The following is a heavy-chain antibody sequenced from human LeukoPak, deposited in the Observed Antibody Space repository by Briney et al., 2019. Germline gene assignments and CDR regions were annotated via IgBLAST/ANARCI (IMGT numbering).Heavy chain of an antibody. CDR1: GLTFSSYA. J-gene: IGHJ4*02. D-gene: IGHD3-3*01. Sequence: PGGSLRLSCAVSGLTFSSYAMSWVRQAPGKGLEWVAVISYDGSNKYYADSVKGRFTISRDNSKNTLYLQMNSLRAEDTAVYYCARDHRGFWSGYYTTYYFDYWGQGTLVTVSS. V-gene: IGHV3-30-3*01. CDR2: ISYDGSNK. CDR3: ARDHRGFWSGYYTTYYFDY.